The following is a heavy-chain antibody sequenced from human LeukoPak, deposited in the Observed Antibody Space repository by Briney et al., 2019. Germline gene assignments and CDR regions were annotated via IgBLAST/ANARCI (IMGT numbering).Heavy chain of an antibody. J-gene: IGHJ3*02. Sequence: GGSLRLTCAASGFTVSSNYMSWVRQAPGKGLEWVSVIYSGGSTYYADSVKGRFTISRDNSKNTLYLQMNSLRAEDTAVYYCARGSGLAAFDIWGQGTMVTVSS. CDR3: ARGSGLAAFDI. CDR2: IYSGGST. CDR1: GFTVSSNY. V-gene: IGHV3-53*01. D-gene: IGHD3-3*01.